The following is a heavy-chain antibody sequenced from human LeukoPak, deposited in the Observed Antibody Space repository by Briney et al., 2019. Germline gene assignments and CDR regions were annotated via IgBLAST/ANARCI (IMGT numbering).Heavy chain of an antibody. CDR2: IIPIFDTA. D-gene: IGHD6-13*01. V-gene: IGHV1-69*13. CDR3: AREIAATNFDY. CDR1: VGSFSSYA. J-gene: IGHJ4*02. Sequence: SVKVSFKASVGSFSSYAISWLRQAPRQGIEWMVGIIPIFDTANYSQKFQGRVTITADESTSTAYMELSSLRSEDTAVYYCAREIAATNFDYWGQGTLVTVSS.